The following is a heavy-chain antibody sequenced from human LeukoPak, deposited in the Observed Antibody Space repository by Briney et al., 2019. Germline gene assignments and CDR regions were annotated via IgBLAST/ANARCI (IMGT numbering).Heavy chain of an antibody. J-gene: IGHJ3*02. CDR3: ARAPTNVLRYFDWSPGGAFDI. D-gene: IGHD3-9*01. CDR1: GFTFSSYA. Sequence: PGGSLRFCCAASGFTFSSYAMHWVRQAAGKGLEWVAVISYDGSNKYYADSVKGRFTISRDNSKNTLYLQMNSLRAEDTAVYYCARAPTNVLRYFDWSPGGAFDIWGQGTMVTVSS. V-gene: IGHV3-30*04. CDR2: ISYDGSNK.